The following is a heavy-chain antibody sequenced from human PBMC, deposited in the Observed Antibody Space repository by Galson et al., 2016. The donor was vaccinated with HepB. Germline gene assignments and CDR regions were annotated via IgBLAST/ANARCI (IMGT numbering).Heavy chain of an antibody. J-gene: IGHJ6*02. D-gene: IGHD3-10*01. CDR3: AKDRGSGSTKYYYYGMDV. CDR1: GFTFINYS. V-gene: IGHV3-48*04. CDR2: ISGSGATI. Sequence: SLRLSCAASGFTFINYSMNWVRQAPGKGLEWVSYISGSGATIDYADSVKGRFTISRDNTKNSLYLQIHSLRADDTATYYCAKDRGSGSTKYYYYGMDVWGQGTTVTVSS.